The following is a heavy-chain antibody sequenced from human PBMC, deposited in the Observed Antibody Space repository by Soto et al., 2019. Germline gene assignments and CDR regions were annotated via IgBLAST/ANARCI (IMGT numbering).Heavy chain of an antibody. J-gene: IGHJ5*02. CDR2: IYYSGST. Sequence: SETLSLTCTVSGGSISSSSYYWGWIRQPPGKGLEWIGSIYYSGSTYYNPSLKSRVTISVDTSKNQFSLKLSSVTAADTAVYYCARSTSLLIAPSPVGRTGWFDPWGQGTLVTVSS. CDR3: ARSTSLLIAPSPVGRTGWFDP. D-gene: IGHD2-2*01. V-gene: IGHV4-39*01. CDR1: GGSISSSSYY.